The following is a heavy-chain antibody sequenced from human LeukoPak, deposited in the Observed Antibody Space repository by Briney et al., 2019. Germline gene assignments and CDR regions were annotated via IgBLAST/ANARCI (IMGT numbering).Heavy chain of an antibody. CDR1: GSSINNTF. J-gene: IGHJ4*01. CDR3: AGHRDYYDT. V-gene: IGHV4-59*08. Sequence: SETLSLTCTVSGSSINNTFWTWIRQPPGKGLEWIGHIYSTGSANYNPSLKSRVLISGDTSKNQISLKLTSVTAADTAVYFCAGHRDYYDTWGHGTLVTVSS. D-gene: IGHD3-22*01. CDR2: IYSTGSA.